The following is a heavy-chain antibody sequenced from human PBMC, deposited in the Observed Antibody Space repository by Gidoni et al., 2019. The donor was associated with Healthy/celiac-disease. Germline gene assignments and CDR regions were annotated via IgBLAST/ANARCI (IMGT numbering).Heavy chain of an antibody. D-gene: IGHD2-2*01. CDR3: ARDIVVPAGGYWFDP. J-gene: IGHJ5*02. CDR1: GYTFTSYY. CDR2: INPSGGST. Sequence: QVQLVQSGAEVKKPGASVKVSCKASGYTFTSYYMHWVRQAPGQGLEWMGIINPSGGSTSYAQKFQGRVTMTRDTSTSTVYMELSSLRSEDTAVYYCARDIVVPAGGYWFDPWGQGTLVTVSS. V-gene: IGHV1-46*01.